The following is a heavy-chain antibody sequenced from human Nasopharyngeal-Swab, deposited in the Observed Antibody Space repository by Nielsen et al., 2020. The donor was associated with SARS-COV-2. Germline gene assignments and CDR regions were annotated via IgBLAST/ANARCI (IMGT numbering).Heavy chain of an antibody. CDR1: GFTFDDYG. CDR3: ARGGLDYDFWSAYFMDV. V-gene: IGHV3-21*01. J-gene: IGHJ6*02. CDR2: ISSSSSYI. Sequence: GESLKISCAASGFTFDDYGMSWVRQAPGKGLEWVSSISSSSSYIYYADSVKGRFTISRDNAKNSLYLQMNSLRAEDTAVYYCARGGLDYDFWSAYFMDVWGQGTTVTVSS. D-gene: IGHD3-3*01.